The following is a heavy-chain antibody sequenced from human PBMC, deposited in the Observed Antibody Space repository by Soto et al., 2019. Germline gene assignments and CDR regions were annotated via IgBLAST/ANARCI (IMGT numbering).Heavy chain of an antibody. J-gene: IGHJ3*02. Sequence: SSVKVSCKSSGYTFTSYDINWVRQATGQGLEGMGWMNPNSGNTGYAQQFQGRVTMTRNTSISTDYMELSRLRSEDPAVYYCARAGTYDFWSGYYRPDAFDIWGQGTMVTVSS. D-gene: IGHD3-3*01. CDR1: GYTFTSYD. CDR3: ARAGTYDFWSGYYRPDAFDI. V-gene: IGHV1-8*01. CDR2: MNPNSGNT.